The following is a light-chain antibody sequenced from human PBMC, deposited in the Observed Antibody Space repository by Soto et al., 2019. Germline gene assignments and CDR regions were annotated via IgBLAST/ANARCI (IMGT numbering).Light chain of an antibody. CDR3: QQYNNYPWT. V-gene: IGKV1-5*03. CDR1: QSISSW. CDR2: KAS. Sequence: DIQMTQSPSTLSASVGERVSITCRASQSISSWLAWYQQKPGKAPKLLIYKASSLESGVPSRFSGSGSGTEFTLTISSLQPDDFATYYCQQYNNYPWTFGQGTKV. J-gene: IGKJ1*01.